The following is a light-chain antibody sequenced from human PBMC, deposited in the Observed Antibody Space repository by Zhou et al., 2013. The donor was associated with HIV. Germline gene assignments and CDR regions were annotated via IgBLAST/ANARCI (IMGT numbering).Light chain of an antibody. CDR3: QQYNSLWT. Sequence: DVQVTQSPSTLSASVGDSVTITCRASQSISNWLAWYQQKPGKAPNLLIYKASTLQSGVPSRFSGSGSGTEFTLTISSLQPDDFATYYCQQYNSLWTFGQGTKVEIK. J-gene: IGKJ1*01. CDR2: KAS. CDR1: QSISNW. V-gene: IGKV1-5*03.